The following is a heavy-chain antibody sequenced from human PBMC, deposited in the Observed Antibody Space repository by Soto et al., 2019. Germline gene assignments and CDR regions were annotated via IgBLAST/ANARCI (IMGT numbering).Heavy chain of an antibody. V-gene: IGHV3-23*01. Sequence: GGSLRLSCAASGFTFSSYNMNWVRQAPEKGLEWVSDISGSGGSTYYTDSVKGRFTISRDNSKNTLYLQMNSLRAEDTAVYYCAKDMGSSWYGGHYYYYMDVWGKGTTVTVSS. CDR3: AKDMGSSWYGGHYYYYMDV. CDR1: GFTFSSYN. CDR2: ISGSGGST. J-gene: IGHJ6*03. D-gene: IGHD6-13*01.